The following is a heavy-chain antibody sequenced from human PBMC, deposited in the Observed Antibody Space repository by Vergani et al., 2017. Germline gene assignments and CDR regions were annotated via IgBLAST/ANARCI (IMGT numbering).Heavy chain of an antibody. D-gene: IGHD3-10*01. CDR2: RVVGSGNT. J-gene: IGHJ6*02. Sequence: QMQLVQAGPEVKKPGTLVKVSCKAAGSTSSSSAMQWLRQARGERLEGLGWRVVGSGNTNYAQKFQARVTITRDMSTSIAYMELSSLSSEDTAVYYCAADSPGEPYGMDVWGQGTTITVSS. CDR3: AADSPGEPYGMDV. V-gene: IGHV1-58*02. CDR1: GSTSSSSA.